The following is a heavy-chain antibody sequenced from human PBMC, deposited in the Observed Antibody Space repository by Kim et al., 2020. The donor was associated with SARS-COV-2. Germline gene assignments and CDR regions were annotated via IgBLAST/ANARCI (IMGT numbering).Heavy chain of an antibody. CDR1: GGSISSGGYY. D-gene: IGHD3-3*01. Sequence: SETLSLTCTVSGGSISSGGYYWSWIRQHPGKGLEWIGYIYYSGSTYYNPSLKSRVTISVDKSKNQFSLKLSSVTAADTAVYYCARVVGVTIFGVVIEAHFDYWGQGTLVTVSS. CDR2: IYYSGST. CDR3: ARVVGVTIFGVVIEAHFDY. V-gene: IGHV4-31*03. J-gene: IGHJ4*02.